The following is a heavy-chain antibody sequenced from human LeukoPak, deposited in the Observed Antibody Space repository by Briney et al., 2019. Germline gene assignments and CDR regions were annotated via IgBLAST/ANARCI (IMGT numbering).Heavy chain of an antibody. CDR1: GFTFSSYG. CDR3: AKEPTGGFDI. Sequence: GGSLRLSCAASGFTFSSYGMQWVRQAPGKWLEWVALISYDGTNKYYADSVKGRFTISRDNSKNTLYPQMNSLRPEDTALYYCAKEPTGGFDIWGQGTMVTVSS. V-gene: IGHV3-30*18. D-gene: IGHD2-8*02. J-gene: IGHJ3*02. CDR2: ISYDGTNK.